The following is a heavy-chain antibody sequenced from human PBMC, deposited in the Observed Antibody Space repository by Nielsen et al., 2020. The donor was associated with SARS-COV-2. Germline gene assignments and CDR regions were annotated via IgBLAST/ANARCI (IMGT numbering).Heavy chain of an antibody. J-gene: IGHJ6*03. Sequence: WVRQAPGQGLEWMGIINPSGGSTSYAQKFQGRVTMTRDTSTSTVYMELSSLRSEDTAVYYCARGSRECSSTSCYYNYYYYYMDVWGKGTTVTVSS. V-gene: IGHV1-46*01. D-gene: IGHD2-2*01. CDR3: ARGSRECSSTSCYYNYYYYYMDV. CDR2: INPSGGST.